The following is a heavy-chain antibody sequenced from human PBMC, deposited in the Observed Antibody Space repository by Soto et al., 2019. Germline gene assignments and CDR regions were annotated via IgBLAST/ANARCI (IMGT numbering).Heavy chain of an antibody. J-gene: IGHJ4*02. CDR1: GFTFSAYA. V-gene: IGHV3-23*01. D-gene: IGHD3-22*01. CDR3: AKDFESNYYDNSGHYSPDYIDY. Sequence: GGSLRLSCAASGFTFSAYAMNWVRQAPGKGLEWVSAISGSGTSTFYADSVKGRFTISRDNSKNTLYLQMNSLRAEDTAVYYCAKDFESNYYDNSGHYSPDYIDYWGQGTLVTLSS. CDR2: ISGSGTST.